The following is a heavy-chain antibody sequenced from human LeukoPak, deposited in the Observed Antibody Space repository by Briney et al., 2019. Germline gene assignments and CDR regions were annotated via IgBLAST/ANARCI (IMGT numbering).Heavy chain of an antibody. CDR2: INPNSGGT. CDR1: GYTFTGYY. Sequence: GASVKVSCKASGYTFTGYYMHWVRQAPGQGLEWMGWINPNSGGTNYEQKFQGRVTMTRDTSISTAYMELSRLRSDDTAVYYCAIQYCSASGHDYWGQGTLVTVSS. D-gene: IGHD2-15*01. V-gene: IGHV1-2*02. J-gene: IGHJ4*02. CDR3: AIQYCSASGHDY.